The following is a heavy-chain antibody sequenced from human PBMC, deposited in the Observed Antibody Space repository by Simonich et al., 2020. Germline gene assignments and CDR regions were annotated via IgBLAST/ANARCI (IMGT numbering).Heavy chain of an antibody. D-gene: IGHD2-15*01. J-gene: IGHJ4*02. CDR2: ISAYNGNT. CDR1: GYTFTSYG. CDR3: ARASRGTWWYYYFDY. Sequence: QVQLVQSGAEVKKPGASVKVSCKASGYTFTSYGISWVRQAPGQGLEWMGWISAYNGNTNYAQKLTGRVTMTTDTSTSTAYMELRSLRSDDTAVYYCARASRGTWWYYYFDYWGQGTLVTVSS. V-gene: IGHV1-18*01.